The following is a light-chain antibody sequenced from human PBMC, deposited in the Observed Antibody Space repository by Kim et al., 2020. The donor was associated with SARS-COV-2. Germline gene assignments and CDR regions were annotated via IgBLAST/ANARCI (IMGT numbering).Light chain of an antibody. Sequence: IAISCTGSSSGVVRSNFVSWYQQHPGKAPRMLIYDVTNRPSRLVSNRFSGSNSGNTASLTISGLQAEDEADYYCSSYTTGSTLYVFGPGTKVTVL. CDR2: DVT. V-gene: IGLV2-14*03. J-gene: IGLJ1*01. CDR1: SSGVVRSNF. CDR3: SSYTTGSTLYV.